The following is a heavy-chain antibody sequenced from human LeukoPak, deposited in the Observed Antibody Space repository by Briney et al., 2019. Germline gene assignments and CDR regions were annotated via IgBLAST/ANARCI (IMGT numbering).Heavy chain of an antibody. D-gene: IGHD2-2*01. V-gene: IGHV3-21*01. CDR2: ISSSSSYI. CDR1: GFTFSSYS. J-gene: IGHJ4*02. CDR3: ARGSSTSSMLSY. Sequence: GGSLRLSCAASGFTFSSYSMNWVRQAPGKGLEWVSSISSSSSYIYYADSVKGRFTISRDNAKNSLYLQMNSLRAGDTAVYYCARGSSTSSMLSYWGQGTLVTVSS.